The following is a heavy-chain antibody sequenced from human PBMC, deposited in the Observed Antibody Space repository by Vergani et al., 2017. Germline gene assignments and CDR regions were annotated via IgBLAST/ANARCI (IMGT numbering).Heavy chain of an antibody. CDR1: GFTVSSNY. D-gene: IGHD1-14*01. V-gene: IGHV3-53*01. Sequence: EVQLVESGGGLIQPGGSLRLSCAASGFTVSSNYMSWVRQAPGKGLEWVSVIYSCGSTYYADSVKGRFTISRDNSKNTLYLQMNSLRAEDTAVYYCAKDRPAYNWNHPAYFDYWGQGTLVTVSS. CDR2: IYSCGST. CDR3: AKDRPAYNWNHPAYFDY. J-gene: IGHJ4*02.